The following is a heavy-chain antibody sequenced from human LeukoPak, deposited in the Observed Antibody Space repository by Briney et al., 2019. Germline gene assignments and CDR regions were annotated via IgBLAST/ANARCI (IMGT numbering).Heavy chain of an antibody. V-gene: IGHV3-49*04. J-gene: IGHJ4*02. CDR3: TRVVRRRFDY. CDR1: GFTFGDYA. CDR2: IRSKAYGGTT. D-gene: IGHD3-22*01. Sequence: GSLRLSCTASGFTFGDYAMSWVRQAPGKGLEWVGFIRSKAYGGTTEYAASVKGRFTISRDDSKSIAYLQMNSLKTEDTAVYYCTRVVRRRFDYWGQGTLVTVSS.